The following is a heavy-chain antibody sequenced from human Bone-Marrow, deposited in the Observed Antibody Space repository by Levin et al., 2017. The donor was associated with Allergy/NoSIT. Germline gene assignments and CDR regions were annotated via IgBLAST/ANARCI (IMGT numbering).Heavy chain of an antibody. Sequence: ASVKVSCKASGYTFTGYYMHWVRQAPGQGLEWMGWINPNSGGTNYAQKFQGRVTMTRDTSISTAYMELSRLRSDDTAVYYCARVPGTRPRGTHKHFDYWGQGTLVTVSS. CDR1: GYTFTGYY. CDR2: INPNSGGT. CDR3: ARVPGTRPRGTHKHFDY. V-gene: IGHV1-2*02. J-gene: IGHJ4*02. D-gene: IGHD1-1*01.